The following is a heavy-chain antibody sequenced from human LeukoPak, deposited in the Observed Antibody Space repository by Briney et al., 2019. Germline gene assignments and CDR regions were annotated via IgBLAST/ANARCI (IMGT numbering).Heavy chain of an antibody. CDR3: ARVSGYGEPYFTL. CDR1: GYIFTDYY. Sequence: ASVKLFCRGSGYIFTDYYIHWVRQAPGQGLEWMGWVGPKTGTTNYAQSLQGRVTMTRDTSITTAYMEMTRLTSDDTAVYYCARVSGYGEPYFTLWGQGTLLTVSS. J-gene: IGHJ4*02. D-gene: IGHD4-17*01. CDR2: VGPKTGTT. V-gene: IGHV1-2*02.